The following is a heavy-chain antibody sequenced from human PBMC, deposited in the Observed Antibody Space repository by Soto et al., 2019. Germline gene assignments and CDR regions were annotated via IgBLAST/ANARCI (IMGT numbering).Heavy chain of an antibody. CDR3: ARAVSGTYFTFDY. CDR1: GGSISSTNW. J-gene: IGHJ4*02. V-gene: IGHV4-4*02. Sequence: QVQLQESGPGLVEPSGTLSLTCAVSGGSISSTNWWSWVRQPPGKGLEWIGEIYHSGSTNYNPSLTSRVTISVDKSKNQFSLKLSSVTAADTAVYYCARAVSGTYFTFDYWGQGTLVTVSS. CDR2: IYHSGST. D-gene: IGHD3-10*01.